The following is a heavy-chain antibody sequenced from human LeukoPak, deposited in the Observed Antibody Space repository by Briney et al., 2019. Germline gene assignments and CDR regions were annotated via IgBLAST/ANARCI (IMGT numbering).Heavy chain of an antibody. V-gene: IGHV6-1*01. Sequence: SQTLSLTCAISGDNVSSNSAAWDWIRQSPSRGLEWLGRTYYRSKWYHDYAVSVKSRITINPDTSKNQFSLQLNSVTPEDTAVYFCARNWASFYYYYMDVWGKGTTVTVPS. CDR3: ARNWASFYYYYMDV. D-gene: IGHD7-27*01. J-gene: IGHJ6*03. CDR2: TYYRSKWYH. CDR1: GDNVSSNSAA.